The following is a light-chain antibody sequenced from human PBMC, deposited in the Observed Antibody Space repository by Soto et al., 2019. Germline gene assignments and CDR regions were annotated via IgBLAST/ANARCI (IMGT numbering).Light chain of an antibody. CDR3: SSYAGRNSLL. CDR1: SSDVGGYNF. J-gene: IGLJ2*01. CDR2: EVT. V-gene: IGLV2-8*01. Sequence: QSVLTQPPSASGSPGQSVTISCTGTSSDVGGYNFVSWYQQHPGKAPKLIIYEVTERPSGVPDRFSGSKSGNTASLTVSGLQAEDEADDFCSSYAGRNSLLFGGGTKLTVL.